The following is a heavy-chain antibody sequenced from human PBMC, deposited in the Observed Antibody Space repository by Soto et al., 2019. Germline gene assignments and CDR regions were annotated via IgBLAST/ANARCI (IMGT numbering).Heavy chain of an antibody. CDR1: GGTFSSYA. D-gene: IGHD6-13*01. CDR2: IIPIFGTA. Sequence: SLKVSCKASGGTFSSYAISWVRQAPGQGLEWMGGIIPIFGTANYAQKFQGRVTITADESTSTAYMELSSLRSEDTAVYYCARRNIAAAGDWFDPWGQGTLVTVSS. V-gene: IGHV1-69*13. CDR3: ARRNIAAAGDWFDP. J-gene: IGHJ5*02.